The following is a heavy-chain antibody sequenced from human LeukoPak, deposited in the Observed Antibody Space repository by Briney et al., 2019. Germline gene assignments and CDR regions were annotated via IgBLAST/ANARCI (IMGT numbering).Heavy chain of an antibody. J-gene: IGHJ3*02. CDR3: ARDPSIFGAFDI. Sequence: SQTLSLTCTVSGGSISSGSYYWSWIRQPAGKGLEWIGRIYTSGSTNYNPSLKSRVTISVDTSKNQFSLKLSPVTAADTAVYYCARDPSIFGAFDIWGQGTMVTVSS. D-gene: IGHD3-3*01. CDR2: IYTSGST. V-gene: IGHV4-61*02. CDR1: GGSISSGSYY.